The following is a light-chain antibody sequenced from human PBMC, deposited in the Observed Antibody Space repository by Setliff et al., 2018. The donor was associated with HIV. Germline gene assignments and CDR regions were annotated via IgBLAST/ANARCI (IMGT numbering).Light chain of an antibody. CDR2: GVS. CDR1: SSDVGGYNY. Sequence: QSVLTQPASVSGSPGQSITISCTGTSSDVGGYNYVSWYQQNPGKAPKLMISGVSNRPSGVSNRFSGSKSGNTASLTISGLQTEDEADYYCSSYTRSRTYVFGTGTKVTVL. CDR3: SSYTRSRTYV. V-gene: IGLV2-14*01. J-gene: IGLJ1*01.